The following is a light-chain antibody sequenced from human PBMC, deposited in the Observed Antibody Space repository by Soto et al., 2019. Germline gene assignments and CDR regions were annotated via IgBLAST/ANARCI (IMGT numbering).Light chain of an antibody. CDR1: QGISSW. J-gene: IGKJ4*01. CDR3: QLGSIFPLT. Sequence: IRMTLTPGSLSASVGDRVTITCRASQGISSWLAWFQQKPGKAPKLLIYSASTLLSGVPSRFSGSGSGTDFTLTISGLQPEDFVTYYCQLGSIFPLTFGGGTILDIK. V-gene: IGKV1-12*01. CDR2: SAS.